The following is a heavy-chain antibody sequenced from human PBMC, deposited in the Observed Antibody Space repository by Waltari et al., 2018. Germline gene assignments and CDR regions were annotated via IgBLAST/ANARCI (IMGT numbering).Heavy chain of an antibody. V-gene: IGHV2-5*01. CDR2: VYWNDDK. J-gene: IGHJ5*02. D-gene: IGHD2-2*01. CDR3: VHRASSRDCTSTSCYNWFDP. Sequence: QITLKESGPTLVKPTQTLTLTCTFSGFSLSTNEVGVGWIRQPPGKALEWLALVYWNDDKRYSPFLRRRLSITKDTAKNQVVLTMTNMDPVDTGTYYVVHRASSRDCTSTSCYNWFDPWGQGTLVTVSS. CDR1: GFSLSTNEVG.